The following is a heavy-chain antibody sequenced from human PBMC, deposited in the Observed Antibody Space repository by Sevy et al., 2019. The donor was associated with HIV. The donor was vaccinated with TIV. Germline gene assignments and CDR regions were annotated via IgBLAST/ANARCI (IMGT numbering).Heavy chain of an antibody. CDR3: AREGLWFGELYYYGMDV. D-gene: IGHD3-10*01. CDR2: IKRDGSEK. J-gene: IGHJ6*02. V-gene: IGHV3-7*01. Sequence: GGSLRLSCAASGFTFSSYWMSWVRQAPGKGLEWVANIKRDGSEKYYVDSVKGRFTISRDNAKNSLYLQMNSLRVEDTAVYYCAREGLWFGELYYYGMDVWGQGTTVTVSS. CDR1: GFTFSSYW.